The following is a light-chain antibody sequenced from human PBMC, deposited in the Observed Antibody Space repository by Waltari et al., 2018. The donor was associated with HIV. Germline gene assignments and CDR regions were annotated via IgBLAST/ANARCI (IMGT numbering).Light chain of an antibody. CDR3: MQGSHWPPT. CDR2: TVS. J-gene: IGKJ1*01. V-gene: IGKV2-30*02. CDR1: QSLAHTDGNTD. Sequence: DVVLTQSPLSLTVSPGQPTSISCRASQSLAHTDGNTDLNWFQQRRGQSPRRLIKTVSNRDSGVPYRLSGSGSDTEFTLKISTVEAEDVGVYYCMQGSHWPPTLGQGTKVEIK.